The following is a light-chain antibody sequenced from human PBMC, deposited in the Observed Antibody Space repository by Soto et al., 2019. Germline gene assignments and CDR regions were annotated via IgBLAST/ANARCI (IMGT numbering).Light chain of an antibody. CDR3: QQRGNWPQT. CDR2: DAS. V-gene: IGKV3-11*01. CDR1: QSVSSF. J-gene: IGKJ1*01. Sequence: EIVLTQSPATLSLSPGERATLSCRASQSVSSFLAWYQQKPGQAPRLLISDASNRATGIPARFSGSGSGTDFTLTISSLGPEDFAVYYCQQRGNWPQTFGQGTKVEIK.